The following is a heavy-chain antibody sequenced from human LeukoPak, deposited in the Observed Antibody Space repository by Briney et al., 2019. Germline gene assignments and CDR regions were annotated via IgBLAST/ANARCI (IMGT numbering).Heavy chain of an antibody. V-gene: IGHV1-69*05. D-gene: IGHD6-13*01. Sequence: SVKVSCKASGVSIRDYTINWVRQAPGQGLEWMGAIIPISGTTNYAQRLQGRVTLTMDDSATTAFMEMSSLRSEDTAVYYCASRFTARQLVPADYYHMDVWGKGTTVFVSS. CDR3: ASRFTARQLVPADYYHMDV. CDR1: GVSIRDYT. CDR2: IIPISGTT. J-gene: IGHJ6*03.